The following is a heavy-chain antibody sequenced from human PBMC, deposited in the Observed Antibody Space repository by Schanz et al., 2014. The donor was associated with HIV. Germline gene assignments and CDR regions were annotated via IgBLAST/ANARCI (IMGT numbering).Heavy chain of an antibody. CDR2: SWYDGSKK. D-gene: IGHD3-22*01. CDR1: GFSFSNYG. V-gene: IGHV3-33*01. J-gene: IGHJ2*01. CDR3: ARVVVVVADGDWYFDL. Sequence: QVQLVESGGGVVQPGRSLRLSCAASGFSFSNYGMHWVRQAPGKGLEWVAVSWYDGSKKYHADSVKGRFTIARDNSKNTLDLQMNNRRDEDTAVYYCARVVVVVADGDWYFDLWGRGTLVTVSS.